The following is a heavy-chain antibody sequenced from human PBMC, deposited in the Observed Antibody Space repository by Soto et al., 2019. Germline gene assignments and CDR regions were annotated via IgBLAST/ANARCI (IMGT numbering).Heavy chain of an antibody. CDR1: NSSLGAFH. V-gene: IGHV4-34*02. CDR3: ARSPLSYDYVRQTWREVGDSLDV. Sequence: QVHLEQWGAGLLKPSGTLSLTCAIYNSSLGAFHWTWIRQPPGKGLEWIGELIHGGSTNYNPSLKSRVTFSLDTSRSQFSLHLMSVTAADSAVYYCARSPLSYDYVRQTWREVGDSLDVWGRGTSVTVSS. D-gene: IGHD3-10*02. J-gene: IGHJ3*01. CDR2: LIHGGST.